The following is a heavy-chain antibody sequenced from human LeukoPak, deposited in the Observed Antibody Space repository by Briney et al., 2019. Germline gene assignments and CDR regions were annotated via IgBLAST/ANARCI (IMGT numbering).Heavy chain of an antibody. CDR3: ARKAGTGAFDI. CDR2: ISSSSSYI. Sequence: GGSLRLSCAASGFTFSSYSMIWVRQAPGKGLEGVSSISSSSSYIYYADSVKGRFTISRDNAKNSLYLQMNSLRAEDTAVYYCARKAGTGAFDIWGQGTMVTVSS. J-gene: IGHJ3*02. D-gene: IGHD6-19*01. CDR1: GFTFSSYS. V-gene: IGHV3-21*01.